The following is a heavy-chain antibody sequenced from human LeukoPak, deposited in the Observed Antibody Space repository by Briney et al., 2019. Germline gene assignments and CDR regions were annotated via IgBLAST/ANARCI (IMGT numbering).Heavy chain of an antibody. Sequence: SETLSLTCAVYGGSFSGYYWSWIRQPPGKGLEWIGEINHSGSTNYNPSLKSRVTMSVDTSKNQFSLKLSSVTAADTAVYYCARGGHYYGSGSYYSSRYYFDYWGQGTLVTVSS. CDR1: GGSFSGYY. CDR3: ARGGHYYGSGSYYSSRYYFDY. CDR2: INHSGST. J-gene: IGHJ4*02. V-gene: IGHV4-34*01. D-gene: IGHD3-10*01.